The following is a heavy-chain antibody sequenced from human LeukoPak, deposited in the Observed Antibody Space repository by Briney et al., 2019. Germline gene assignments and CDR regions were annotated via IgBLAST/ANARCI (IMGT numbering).Heavy chain of an antibody. CDR1: GFSFISCG. V-gene: IGHV3-48*03. D-gene: IGHD5-18*01. CDR3: ARDGPGYSFDS. Sequence: GGSLRLSCAASGFSFISCGMNWVRQAPRRGLETVSSVSTNCNTIYYADSVKGRFPVSRDHARNSLFLPLNRLRAEDTAVYYCARDGPGYSFDSWGPGTLVTVSS. J-gene: IGHJ4*02. CDR2: VSTNCNTI.